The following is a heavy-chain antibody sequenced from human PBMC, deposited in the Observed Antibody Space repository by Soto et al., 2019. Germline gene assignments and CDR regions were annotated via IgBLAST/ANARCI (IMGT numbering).Heavy chain of an antibody. Sequence: TLSLTCAVSGGSISSGCYYWSWIRQHPGKGLEWIGYINYSGSTNYNSSLKSRITISRDTSKNQFSLKLSSVTAADTAVYYCARNYYNSKGYGFCGQGTLVTVSS. J-gene: IGHJ4*02. CDR2: INYSGST. D-gene: IGHD3-22*01. V-gene: IGHV4-31*11. CDR3: ARNYYNSKGYGF. CDR1: GGSISSGCYY.